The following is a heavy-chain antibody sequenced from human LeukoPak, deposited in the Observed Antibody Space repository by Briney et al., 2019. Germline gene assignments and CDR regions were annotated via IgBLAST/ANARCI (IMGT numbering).Heavy chain of an antibody. V-gene: IGHV3-11*01. CDR1: GFTFSDYY. CDR3: AREVTTSAFDI. CDR2: ISSSGSTI. D-gene: IGHD1-14*01. J-gene: IGHJ3*02. Sequence: GGSLRLSCAAPGFTFSDYYMSWIRQAPGKGLEWVSYISSSGSTIYYADSVKGRFTISRDNAKNSLYLQMNSLRAEDTAVYYCAREVTTSAFDIWGQGTMVTVSS.